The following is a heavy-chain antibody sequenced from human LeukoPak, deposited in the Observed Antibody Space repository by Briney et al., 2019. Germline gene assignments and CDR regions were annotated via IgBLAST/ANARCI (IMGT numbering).Heavy chain of an antibody. V-gene: IGHV1-46*01. CDR1: GYTFTSYY. J-gene: IGHJ4*02. CDR2: INPSGGST. CDR3: ARSVAGTSYFDY. Sequence: ASVKVSCKASGYTFTSYYMHWVRQAPGQGLEWMGIINPSGGSTSYAQKFQGRVTMTRDTSTSTVYMELRSLRSDDTAVYYCARSVAGTSYFDYWGQGTLVTVSS. D-gene: IGHD6-19*01.